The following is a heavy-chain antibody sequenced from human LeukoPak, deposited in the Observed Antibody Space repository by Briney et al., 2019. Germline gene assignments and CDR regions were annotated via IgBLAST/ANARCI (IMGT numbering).Heavy chain of an antibody. CDR3: AKVRGTYSSGYFFDY. J-gene: IGHJ4*02. Sequence: AGRSLRPSCAASGFTFDNYAMHWVRQAPGKGLEWLSIISWNSGYIGYADSVKGRFTISRDNAKKSLDLQMNSLRAEDTAFYYCAKVRGTYSSGYFFDYWGQGTLVTVSS. D-gene: IGHD6-19*01. CDR1: GFTFDNYA. CDR2: ISWNSGYI. V-gene: IGHV3-9*01.